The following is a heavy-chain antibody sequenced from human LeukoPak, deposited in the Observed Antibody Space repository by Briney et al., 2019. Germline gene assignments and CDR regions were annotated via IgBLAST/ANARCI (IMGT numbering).Heavy chain of an antibody. CDR1: GFTFSSYS. Sequence: GSLRLSCAASGFTFSSYSMNWVRQAPGKGLEWVSSISSSYIYYADSVKGRFTISRDNAKNSLYLQMNSLRAEDTAVYYCARDRYYDSSGYLDYWGQGTLVTVSS. V-gene: IGHV3-21*01. CDR3: ARDRYYDSSGYLDY. J-gene: IGHJ4*02. D-gene: IGHD3-22*01. CDR2: ISSSYI.